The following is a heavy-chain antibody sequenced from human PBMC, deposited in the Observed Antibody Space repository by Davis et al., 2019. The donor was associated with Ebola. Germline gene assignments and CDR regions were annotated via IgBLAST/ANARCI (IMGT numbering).Heavy chain of an antibody. CDR1: GYTFTNND. CDR2: INGGNGNT. J-gene: IGHJ4*02. CDR3: ARNAWLPSLHFDY. D-gene: IGHD5-12*01. V-gene: IGHV1-3*01. Sequence: GESLKISCKASGYTFTNNDMHWPRQVPGQRLEWMGWINGGNGNTYYSQNYQGRVSITRDRSASTAYMELNSLRSEDTAVYYCARNAWLPSLHFDYWGQGTRVTVSS.